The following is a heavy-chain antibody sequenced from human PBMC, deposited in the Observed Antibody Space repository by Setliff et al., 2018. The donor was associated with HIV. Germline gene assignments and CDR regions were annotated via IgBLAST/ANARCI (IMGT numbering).Heavy chain of an antibody. CDR2: INPSIVST. J-gene: IGHJ4*02. CDR3: ARGFPRVMGPTTFYLDY. V-gene: IGHV1-46*01. D-gene: IGHD1-26*01. Sequence: ASVKVSCKASGYKFTSYYIHWVRQAPGQGLEWMGIINPSIVSTTYAEKFQGRVAMTRDTSTSTVNMDLSSLRSEDTAVYYCARGFPRVMGPTTFYLDYWGQGSLVTVSS. CDR1: GYKFTSYY.